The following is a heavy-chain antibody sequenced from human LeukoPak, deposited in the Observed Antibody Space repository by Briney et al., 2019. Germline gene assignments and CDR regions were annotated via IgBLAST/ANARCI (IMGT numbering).Heavy chain of an antibody. D-gene: IGHD3-9*01. V-gene: IGHV5-51*01. J-gene: IGHJ4*02. CDR2: IYPGDSDT. CDR1: GYSFTSYW. Sequence: GESLKISCKGSGYSFTSYWIGWVRQMPGKGLEWMGIIYPGDSDTRYSPSFQGQVTISADKSISTAYLQWSSLKASDTAMYYCARRYYDILTGYYHPFDYWGQGTLVTVSS. CDR3: ARRYYDILTGYYHPFDY.